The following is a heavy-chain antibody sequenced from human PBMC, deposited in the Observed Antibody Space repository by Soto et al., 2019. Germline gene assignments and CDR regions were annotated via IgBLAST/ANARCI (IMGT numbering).Heavy chain of an antibody. D-gene: IGHD6-13*01. CDR2: ISSSGSTI. V-gene: IGHV3-11*01. CDR1: GFTFSDYY. J-gene: IGHJ6*03. Sequence: GGSLRLSCAASGFTFSDYYMSWIRQAPGKGLEWVSYISSSGSTIYYADSVKGRFTISRDNAKNSLYLQMNSLRAEDTAVYYCARDAGTAAAGPYYYYYYMDVWGKGTTVTVSS. CDR3: ARDAGTAAAGPYYYYYYMDV.